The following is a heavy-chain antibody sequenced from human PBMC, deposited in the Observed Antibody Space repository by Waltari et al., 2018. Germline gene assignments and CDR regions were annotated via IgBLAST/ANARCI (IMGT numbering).Heavy chain of an antibody. V-gene: IGHV1-3*01. CDR2: IKPGNGNK. J-gene: IGHJ2*01. D-gene: IGHD2-8*01. Sequence: HLVQSRAEVKKPGASVEVDCPASGSAITSYARHWVRHAPGTRREGLGWIKPGNGNKKDAQKFQGRVSITRDTSASTAYMELSSLRAEDTAVYYCARDDYCTNGVCDTAGYCDLWGRGTLVTVAS. CDR3: ARDDYCTNGVCDTAGYCDL. CDR1: GSAITSYA.